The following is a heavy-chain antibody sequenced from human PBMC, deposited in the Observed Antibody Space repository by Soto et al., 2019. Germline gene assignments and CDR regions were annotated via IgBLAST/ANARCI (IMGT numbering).Heavy chain of an antibody. D-gene: IGHD6-19*01. CDR2: IIPIFGTA. Sequence: ASVKVSCKASGVTFSSYAISWVRQAPGQGLEWMGGIIPIFGTANYAQKFQGRVTITADKSTSTAYMELSSLRSEDTAVYYCARDQVAGTQGNVWGQGTTVTVSS. CDR1: GVTFSSYA. J-gene: IGHJ6*02. V-gene: IGHV1-69*06. CDR3: ARDQVAGTQGNV.